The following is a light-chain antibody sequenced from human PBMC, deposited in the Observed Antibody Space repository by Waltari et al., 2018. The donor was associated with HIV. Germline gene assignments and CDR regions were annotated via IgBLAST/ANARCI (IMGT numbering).Light chain of an antibody. CDR3: QSYDSTLNAAVV. Sequence: QSVLTQPPSVSGAPGQRVTISCTGSSSNIGADYDVHWYQQIPGTAPKLLISGNTNRPSGGPDRFSASKSGTSASLAISGFQPEDEAVYFCQSYDSTLNAAVVFGGWTELSVL. CDR1: SSNIGADYD. V-gene: IGLV1-40*01. CDR2: GNT. J-gene: IGLJ2*01.